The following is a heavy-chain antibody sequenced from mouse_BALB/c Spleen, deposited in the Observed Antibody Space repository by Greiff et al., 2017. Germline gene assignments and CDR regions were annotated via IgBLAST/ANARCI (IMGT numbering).Heavy chain of an antibody. Sequence: EVKLMESGAELVKPGASVKLSCTASGFNIKDTYMHWVKQRPEQGLEWIGRIDPANGNTKYDPKFQGKATITADTSSNTAYLQLSSLTSGDTAVYYCARKGNYGYDYWGQGTSVTVSS. CDR2: IDPANGNT. D-gene: IGHD2-1*01. V-gene: IGHV14-3*02. J-gene: IGHJ4*01. CDR1: GFNIKDTY. CDR3: ARKGNYGYDY.